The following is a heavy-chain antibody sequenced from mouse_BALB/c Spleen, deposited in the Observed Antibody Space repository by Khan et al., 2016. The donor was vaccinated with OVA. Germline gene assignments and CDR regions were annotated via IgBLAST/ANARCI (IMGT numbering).Heavy chain of an antibody. V-gene: IGHV1-5*01. CDR3: TRGGYGSFAY. Sequence: VQLKESGTVLARPGASVKMSCKASGYSFTSFWMHWVKQRPGQGLEWIGGIFPGNSDTSYNQKFKGKAKLTAVTSASTASMELSSLTNEDSAVYYCTRGGYGSFAYWGQGTLVTVSA. CDR2: IFPGNSDT. D-gene: IGHD1-2*01. J-gene: IGHJ3*01. CDR1: GYSFTSFW.